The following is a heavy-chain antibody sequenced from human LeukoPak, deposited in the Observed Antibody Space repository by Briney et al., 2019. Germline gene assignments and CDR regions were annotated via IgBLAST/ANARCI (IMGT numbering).Heavy chain of an antibody. CDR1: GGSVSSYH. CDR2: IYSSGST. J-gene: IGHJ3*02. Sequence: SETLSLTCTVSGGSVSSYHWSWIRQPAGKTLEWIGRIYSSGSTDYNPSLKSRVTMSVDTSKNQFSLKMSSVTAADTAVYYCARGIAAAPERAFDIWGQGTMVTVSS. D-gene: IGHD6-13*01. V-gene: IGHV4-4*07. CDR3: ARGIAAAPERAFDI.